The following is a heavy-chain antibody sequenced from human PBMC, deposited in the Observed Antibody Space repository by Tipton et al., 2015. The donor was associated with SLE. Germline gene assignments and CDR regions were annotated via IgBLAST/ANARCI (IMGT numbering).Heavy chain of an antibody. Sequence: GDYAMSWFRQAPGKGLEWVGFIRSKAYGGTTEYAASVKGRFTISRDDSKSIAYLQMNSLKTEDTAVYYCTRDSPHYTAMVLYYYGMDVWGQGTTVTVSS. CDR1: GDYA. J-gene: IGHJ6*02. D-gene: IGHD5-18*01. CDR3: TRDSPHYTAMVLYYYGMDV. CDR2: IRSKAYGGTT. V-gene: IGHV3-49*03.